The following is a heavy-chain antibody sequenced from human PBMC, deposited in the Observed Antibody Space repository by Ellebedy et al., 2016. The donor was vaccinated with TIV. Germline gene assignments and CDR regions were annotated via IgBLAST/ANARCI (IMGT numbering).Heavy chain of an antibody. CDR1: GFTFSSYA. D-gene: IGHD1-26*01. Sequence: PGGSLRLSCAASGFTFSSYAMSWVRQAPGKGLEWVSAISGSGGSTYYADSVKGRFTISRDNSKNTLYLQMNSLRAEDTAVYYCARHSGSENYYYYGMDVWGQGTTVTVSS. CDR2: ISGSGGST. CDR3: ARHSGSENYYYYGMDV. J-gene: IGHJ6*02. V-gene: IGHV3-23*01.